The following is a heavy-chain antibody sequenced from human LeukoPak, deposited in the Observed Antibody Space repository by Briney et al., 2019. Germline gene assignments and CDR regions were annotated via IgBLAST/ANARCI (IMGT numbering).Heavy chain of an antibody. CDR1: GFTFSSYA. Sequence: GGSLRLSCAASGFTFSSYAMSWVRQAPGKGLEWVSAISGSGGSTYYADSVKGRFTISRDNSKNTLYLQMNSLRAGDTAVYYRAKGSRLGDPLYCSGGSCYGLFDYWGQGTLVTVSS. CDR3: AKGSRLGDPLYCSGGSCYGLFDY. V-gene: IGHV3-23*01. D-gene: IGHD2-15*01. J-gene: IGHJ4*02. CDR2: ISGSGGST.